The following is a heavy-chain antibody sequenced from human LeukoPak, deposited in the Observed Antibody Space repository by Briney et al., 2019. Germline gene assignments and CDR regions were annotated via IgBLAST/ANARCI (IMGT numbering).Heavy chain of an antibody. CDR2: ISSSSSYT. Sequence: GGSLRLSCAASGFTFSDYYMSWIRQAPGKRLEWVSYISSSSSYTNYADSVKGRFTISRDNAKNSLYLQMNSLRAEDTAVYYCARDKNLYYDSSGYYPTRFDYWGQGTLVTVSS. D-gene: IGHD3-22*01. V-gene: IGHV3-11*05. CDR3: ARDKNLYYDSSGYYPTRFDY. CDR1: GFTFSDYY. J-gene: IGHJ4*02.